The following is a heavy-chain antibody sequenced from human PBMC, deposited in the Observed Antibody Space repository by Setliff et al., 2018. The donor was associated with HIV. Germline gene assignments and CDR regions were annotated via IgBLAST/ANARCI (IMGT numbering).Heavy chain of an antibody. V-gene: IGHV1-8*02. CDR2: MNPNSGNT. CDR3: AIRREVVVATTRRGLDI. J-gene: IGHJ3*02. D-gene: IGHD2-15*01. Sequence: ASVKVSCKASXXXSXHWDMNGGRQAAGQXXEWMGWMNPNSGNTGYAQRFQGRLTXXXXXSISTAYMELNSLMSEDTAVYFCAIRREVVVATTRRGLDIWGQGTXXTVSS. CDR1: XXXSXHWD.